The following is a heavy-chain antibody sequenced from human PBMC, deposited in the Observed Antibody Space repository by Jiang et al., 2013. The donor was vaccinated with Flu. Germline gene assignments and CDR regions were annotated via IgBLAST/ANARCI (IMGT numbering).Heavy chain of an antibody. CDR3: ARVSSPVLDYGSGTMGEAKFDY. CDR1: GGSISSSSYY. D-gene: IGHD3-10*01. J-gene: IGHJ4*02. V-gene: IGHV4-39*01. CDR2: IYYSGST. Sequence: GPGLVKPSETLSLTCTVSGGSISSSSYYWGWIRQPPGKGLEWIGSIYYSGSTYYNPSLKSRVTISVDTSKNQFSLKLSSVTAADTAVYYCARVSSPVLDYGSGTMGEAKFDYWGQGTLVTVSS.